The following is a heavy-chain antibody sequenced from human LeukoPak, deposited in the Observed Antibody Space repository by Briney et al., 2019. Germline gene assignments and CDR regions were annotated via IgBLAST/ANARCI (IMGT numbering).Heavy chain of an antibody. J-gene: IGHJ4*02. CDR2: ISSSGSTI. Sequence: GGSLRLSCAASGFTFSDYYMSWIRQAPGKGLEWVSYISSSGSTIYYADSVKGRFTISRDNAKNSLYLQMNSLRAEDTAVYYCARERILYYYDSSGYSTRRPYYFDYWGQGTLATVSS. CDR3: ARERILYYYDSSGYSTRRPYYFDY. D-gene: IGHD3-22*01. V-gene: IGHV3-11*01. CDR1: GFTFSDYY.